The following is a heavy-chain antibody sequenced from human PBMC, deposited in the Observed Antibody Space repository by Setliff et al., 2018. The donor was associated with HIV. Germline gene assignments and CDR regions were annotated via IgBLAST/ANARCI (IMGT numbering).Heavy chain of an antibody. Sequence: NPSETLSLTCTVSGGSISSGSYFWTWIRQPPGKGLEWIGEINHSGSTNYNPSLKSRVTISLDTSKNQFSLKLSSVTAADTAVYYCAKLTPFDYWGQGTLVTV. CDR3: AKLTPFDY. CDR1: GGSISSGSYF. CDR2: INHSGST. D-gene: IGHD7-27*01. V-gene: IGHV4-39*07. J-gene: IGHJ4*02.